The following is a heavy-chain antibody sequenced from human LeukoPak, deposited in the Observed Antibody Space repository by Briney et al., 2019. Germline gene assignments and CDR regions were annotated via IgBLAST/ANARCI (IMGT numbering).Heavy chain of an antibody. CDR2: INPHSGDT. Sequence: GASVKVSCKASGYIFTAYYMHWVRQAPGQGLEWMGWINPHSGDTDYAQKFQGRVIMTRDTSISTAYMELSWLRSDDTAVNYCAREMFRGHNWFDPWGQGTLVTVSS. CDR3: AREMFRGHNWFDP. J-gene: IGHJ5*02. D-gene: IGHD3-10*02. CDR1: GYIFTAYY. V-gene: IGHV1-2*02.